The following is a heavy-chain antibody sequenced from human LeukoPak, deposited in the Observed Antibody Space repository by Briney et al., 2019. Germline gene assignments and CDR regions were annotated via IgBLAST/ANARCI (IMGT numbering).Heavy chain of an antibody. Sequence: LTCTVSGGSISSYYWSWIRQPAGKGLEWIGRIYTSGSTDYNPSLKSRVTMSVDTSKNQFSLKLSSVTAADTAVYYCARDPYNSNFDYWGQGTLVTVSS. V-gene: IGHV4-4*07. D-gene: IGHD1-20*01. J-gene: IGHJ4*02. CDR3: ARDPYNSNFDY. CDR1: GGSISSYY. CDR2: IYTSGST.